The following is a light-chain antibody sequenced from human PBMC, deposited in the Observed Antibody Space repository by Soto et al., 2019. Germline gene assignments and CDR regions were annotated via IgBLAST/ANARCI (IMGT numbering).Light chain of an antibody. J-gene: IGKJ4*01. CDR2: GVS. V-gene: IGKV3-15*01. CDR3: QQYNNWHLT. Sequence: EIVMTQSPATLSVSPGERSTLSCWASESVGSNLAWYQQKPGQAPGLLIYGVSTRATGIPSRFSGSGSGTDFTLTISSLQSEDSAVYYCQQYNNWHLTFDGGTKVDIK. CDR1: ESVGSN.